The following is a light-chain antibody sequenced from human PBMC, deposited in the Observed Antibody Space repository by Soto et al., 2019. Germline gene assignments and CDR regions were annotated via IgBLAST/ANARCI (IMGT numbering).Light chain of an antibody. Sequence: EIVMTQSPATLSVSPGERATLACRASQSVSSGLAWYQQKPGQAPRLLIYGASTRATGIPARFSGSGSGTEFTLTISSLQSEDFAVYYCQQYNTWPPWTFGQGTKVEI. J-gene: IGKJ1*01. CDR1: QSVSSG. CDR2: GAS. V-gene: IGKV3-15*01. CDR3: QQYNTWPPWT.